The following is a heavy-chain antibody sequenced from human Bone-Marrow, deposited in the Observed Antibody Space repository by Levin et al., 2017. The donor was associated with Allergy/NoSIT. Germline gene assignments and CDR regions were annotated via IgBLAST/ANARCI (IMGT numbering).Heavy chain of an antibody. CDR3: AKDFYCSNTNCYAHFDY. V-gene: IGHV3-30*18. Sequence: PGGSLRLSCVASGFTFSNFGMHWVRQAPGKGLEWVAVISSDGSNKYYADSVMGRFTISRDNSKNTLYLQMNSLRAEDTAVYYCAKDFYCSNTNCYAHFDYWGQGTLVSVSS. D-gene: IGHD2-2*01. CDR2: ISSDGSNK. J-gene: IGHJ4*02. CDR1: GFTFSNFG.